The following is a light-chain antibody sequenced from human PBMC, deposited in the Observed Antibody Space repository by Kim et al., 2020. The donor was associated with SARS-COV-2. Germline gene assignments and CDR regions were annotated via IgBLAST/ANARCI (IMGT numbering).Light chain of an antibody. J-gene: IGLJ3*02. CDR2: SNN. CDR1: SSNIGSNN. Sequence: ELTQPPSASGTPGQRVTISCSGSSSNIGSNNVVWYQQLPGAAPNLLIYSNNQRPSGIPDRFSGSRSGTSASLAISGLQSGDEADYYCSVWDDSLKQGVFGGGTQLTVL. V-gene: IGLV1-44*01. CDR3: SVWDDSLKQGV.